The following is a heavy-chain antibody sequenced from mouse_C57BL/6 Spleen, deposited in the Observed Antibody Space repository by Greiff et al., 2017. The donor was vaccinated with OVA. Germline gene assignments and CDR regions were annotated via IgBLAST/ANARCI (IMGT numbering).Heavy chain of an antibody. J-gene: IGHJ3*01. CDR3: ARRTTYPFAY. Sequence: EVQLQQSGPELVKPGASVKISCKASGYTFTDYYMNWVKQSHGKSLEWIGDINPNNGGTSYNQKFKGKATLTVDKSSSTAYMELRSLTSEDSAVYYCARRTTYPFAYWGQGTLVTVSA. CDR1: GYTFTDYY. CDR2: INPNNGGT. V-gene: IGHV1-26*01. D-gene: IGHD5-5*01.